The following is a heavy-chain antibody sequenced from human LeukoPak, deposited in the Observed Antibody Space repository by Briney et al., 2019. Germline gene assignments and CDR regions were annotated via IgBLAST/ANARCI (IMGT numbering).Heavy chain of an antibody. CDR2: INPNSGGT. D-gene: IGHD3-3*02. CDR3: ARGPFPGSTENNWFDP. V-gene: IGHV1-2*02. Sequence: ASVKVSCKASGYTFTGYYMHWVRPAPGQGREWMGWINPNSGGTNYAQKFQGRVTMTRDTSISTAYMELSRLRSDDTAVYYCARGPFPGSTENNWFDPWGQGTLVTVSS. CDR1: GYTFTGYY. J-gene: IGHJ5*02.